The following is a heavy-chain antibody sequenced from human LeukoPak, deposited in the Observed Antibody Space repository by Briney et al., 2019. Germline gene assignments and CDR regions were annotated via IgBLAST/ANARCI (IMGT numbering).Heavy chain of an antibody. CDR1: GGSINSSDYY. D-gene: IGHD5-24*01. CDR2: FYHSGSM. Sequence: SETLSLTCTVSGGSINSSDYYWGWIRQPPGKGLEWIGSFYHSGSMYASLRSRVTISVDTSKNQFSLRMSSVTAADTAVYYCARHATSSTSGPPYDYWGQGTLVTVSS. CDR3: ARHATSSTSGPPYDY. V-gene: IGHV4-39*01. J-gene: IGHJ4*02.